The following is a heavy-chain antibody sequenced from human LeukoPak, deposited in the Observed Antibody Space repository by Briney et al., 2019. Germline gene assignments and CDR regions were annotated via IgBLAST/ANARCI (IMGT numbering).Heavy chain of an antibody. J-gene: IGHJ5*02. CDR2: INPNSGGT. CDR1: GYTFTGYY. D-gene: IGHD3-9*01. CDR3: ARMSDILTGHYPQWFDP. Sequence: ASVKVSCKASGYTFTGYYMHWVRQAPGQGLEWMGWINPNSGGTSYAQKFQGRVTMTRERSVSTAYMELSRLRSDDTAVYYCARMSDILTGHYPQWFDPWGQGTLVTVSS. V-gene: IGHV1-2*02.